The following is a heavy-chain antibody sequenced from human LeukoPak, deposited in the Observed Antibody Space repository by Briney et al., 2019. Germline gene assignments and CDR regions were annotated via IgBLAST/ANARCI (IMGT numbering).Heavy chain of an antibody. J-gene: IGHJ4*02. CDR2: ISSSSSTI. Sequence: GGSLRLSCAASGFTFSSYSMNWVRQAPGKGLEWVSYISSSSSTIYYADSVKGRFTISRDNAKNSLYLQMNSLRAEDTAVYYCARDLGGSYPDYWGQGTLVTVSS. V-gene: IGHV3-48*01. CDR3: ARDLGGSYPDY. D-gene: IGHD1-26*01. CDR1: GFTFSSYS.